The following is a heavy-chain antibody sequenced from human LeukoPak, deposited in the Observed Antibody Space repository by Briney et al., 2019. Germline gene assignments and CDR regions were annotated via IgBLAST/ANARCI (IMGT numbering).Heavy chain of an antibody. J-gene: IGHJ4*02. Sequence: GGSLRLSCADSGFTFSNALMSGVRQAPGKGLEWVGRIKSKTDGGTTDYAAPVKGRFTISRDDSKNTLYLQMNSLRTEDTAMYDCTTKTVASSFFTYWGQGTLVTVSS. V-gene: IGHV3-15*01. CDR3: TTKTVASSFFTY. CDR1: GFTFSNAL. CDR2: IKSKTDGGTT. D-gene: IGHD5-12*01.